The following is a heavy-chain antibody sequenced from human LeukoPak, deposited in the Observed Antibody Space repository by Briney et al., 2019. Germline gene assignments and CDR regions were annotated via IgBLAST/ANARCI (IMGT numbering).Heavy chain of an antibody. D-gene: IGHD3-16*01. CDR1: GFIFSTYW. CDR3: ARGGRKHGFDI. V-gene: IGHV3-74*01. J-gene: IGHJ3*02. Sequence: PGGSLRLSCAASGFIFSTYWMHWVRQATGKGLVWVSRINSDGSDTIYADSVKGRFTIPRDNAKNTLDLQLSSLGAENTAVYYCARGGRKHGFDIWGQGTTVTVSS. CDR2: INSDGSDT.